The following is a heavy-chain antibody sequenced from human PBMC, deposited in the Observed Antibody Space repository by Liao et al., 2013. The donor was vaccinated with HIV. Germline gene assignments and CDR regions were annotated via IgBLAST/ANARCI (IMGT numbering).Heavy chain of an antibody. CDR1: GDSTISSYY. V-gene: IGHV4-38-2*02. CDR3: ARIRKRLASMLIVIVGGFDM. D-gene: IGHD2-15*01. CDR2: IDHTGSV. J-gene: IGHJ3*02. Sequence: QVQLEESGPGLVKPSETLSLTCTVSGDSTISSYYWSWIRQSPGKGLEWIGEIDHTGSVGYNPSLKSRVSMSVDTSKNQFSLRLTSVTAADSAVYFCARIRKRLASMLIVIVGGFDMWGQGTVVTVSP.